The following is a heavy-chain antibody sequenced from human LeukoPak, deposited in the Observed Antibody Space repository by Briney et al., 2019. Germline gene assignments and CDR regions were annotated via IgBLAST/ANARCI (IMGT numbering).Heavy chain of an antibody. D-gene: IGHD3-10*01. J-gene: IGHJ4*02. Sequence: ASVKVSCKASGYSFTGYGISWVRQAPGQGLEWMGWISDYSGHRNYAQKVQVRITMTIDTSTNTAYMELTSVRSDDTAVYYCARDRYGTGRYDYWGQGTLVAVSS. CDR2: ISDYSGHR. CDR1: GYSFTGYG. V-gene: IGHV1-18*01. CDR3: ARDRYGTGRYDY.